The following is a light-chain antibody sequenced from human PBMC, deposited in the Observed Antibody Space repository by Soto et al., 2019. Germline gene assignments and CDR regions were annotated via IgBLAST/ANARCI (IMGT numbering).Light chain of an antibody. Sequence: EIVMTQSPDTLSVSPGERATLSCRASQSVSTNLAWYQQKPGQAPRLLIYGASTRATGFPARFSGSGSGTEFTLTISRLEPEDFAVYYCQQYGTSPVTFGQGTKLEIQ. V-gene: IGKV3-15*01. J-gene: IGKJ2*01. CDR1: QSVSTN. CDR3: QQYGTSPVT. CDR2: GAS.